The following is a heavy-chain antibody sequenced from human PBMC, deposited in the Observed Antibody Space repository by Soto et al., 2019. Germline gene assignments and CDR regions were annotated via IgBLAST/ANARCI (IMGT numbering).Heavy chain of an antibody. CDR3: ARSQGSSTSLEIYYYYYYGMDV. Sequence: QVQLVQSGAVVKKPGSSVKVSCKASGGTFSSYCISWVRQAPGQGLEWMGGIIHISGTPNYAEKFQGRVTITADESTSTAYMELSSLRSEDTAVYYCARSQGSSTSLEIYYYYYYGMDVWGQGTTVTVSS. J-gene: IGHJ6*02. CDR1: GGTFSSYC. CDR2: IIHISGTP. V-gene: IGHV1-69*01. D-gene: IGHD2-2*01.